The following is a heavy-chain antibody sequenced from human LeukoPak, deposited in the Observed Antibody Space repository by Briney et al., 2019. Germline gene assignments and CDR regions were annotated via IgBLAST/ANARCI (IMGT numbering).Heavy chain of an antibody. CDR2: MYDSGTT. V-gene: IGHV4-59*11. J-gene: IGHJ4*02. D-gene: IGHD3-10*01. Sequence: PSETLSLTCTVSGGSISVHYCSWIRQPPGRGLEWIGYMYDSGTTNYNPSLKSRVTISVGTSENQFSLKLNSVTAADTVVYYSARHNKNYYPIDNWGQGTLVTVSS. CDR1: GGSISVHY. CDR3: ARHNKNYYPIDN.